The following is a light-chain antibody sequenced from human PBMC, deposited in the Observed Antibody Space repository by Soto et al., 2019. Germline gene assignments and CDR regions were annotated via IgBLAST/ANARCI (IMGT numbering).Light chain of an antibody. J-gene: IGLJ2*01. CDR2: DDN. CDR3: QSYDSTLTGVV. CDR1: SSNIGANYH. V-gene: IGLV1-40*01. Sequence: QPVLTQPPSVSGAPGQRVTISCTGSSSNIGANYHVHWYQQVPGRAPKLLIYDDNNRPSGVPDRFSGSKSGTSASLAITGLQADDESDYYCQSYDSTLTGVVFGGGTKLTVL.